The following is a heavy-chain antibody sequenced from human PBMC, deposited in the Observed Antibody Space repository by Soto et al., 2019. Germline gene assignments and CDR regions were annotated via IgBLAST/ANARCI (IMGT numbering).Heavy chain of an antibody. Sequence: QLLLQESGPGLVKPSETLSLTCTVSGGSILDSTYYWAWIRQSPGKGLEWIGTIFYSGGTFYTPSLKGRGTMSVDTSNNQFSLKLSSVTAADTAVSYCARQASGYYYGWFDPWGQGTLVTVSS. CDR3: ARQASGYYYGWFDP. V-gene: IGHV4-39*01. CDR1: GGSILDSTYY. D-gene: IGHD3-22*01. J-gene: IGHJ5*02. CDR2: IFYSGGT.